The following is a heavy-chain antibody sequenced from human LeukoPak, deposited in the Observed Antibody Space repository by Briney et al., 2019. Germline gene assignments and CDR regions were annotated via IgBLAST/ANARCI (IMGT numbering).Heavy chain of an antibody. CDR1: GSTFSSYA. V-gene: IGHV3-30-3*01. CDR2: ISYDGSNK. CDR3: ARKSGYTLLLLGYGMDV. Sequence: GESLRLACAASGSTFSSYAMHWVRQAPGKGLEWVAVISYDGSNKYYADSVKGRFTISRDNSKNTLYLQMNSLRAEDTAVYYCARKSGYTLLLLGYGMDVWGQGTTVTVSS. D-gene: IGHD3-3*01. J-gene: IGHJ6*02.